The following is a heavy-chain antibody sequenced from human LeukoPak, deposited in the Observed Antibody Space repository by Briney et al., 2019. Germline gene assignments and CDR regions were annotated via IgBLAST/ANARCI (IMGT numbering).Heavy chain of an antibody. CDR3: TTAGGFLGSSWLFQY. CDR2: SKSITDGGTT. V-gene: IGHV3-15*01. J-gene: IGHJ1*01. D-gene: IGHD6-13*01. Sequence: PGCSLRLSCAASGFTFSNVWLIWVRQAPGTGLEAVGRSKSITDGGTTDYAAAVKGRFTISRDDSKNTLYLQMHSLKTEDTAVYYCTTAGGFLGSSWLFQYWGQGTLVTVSS. CDR1: GFTFSNVW.